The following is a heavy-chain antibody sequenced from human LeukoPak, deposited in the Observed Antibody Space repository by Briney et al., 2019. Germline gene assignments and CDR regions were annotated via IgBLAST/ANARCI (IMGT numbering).Heavy chain of an antibody. CDR2: IYYTGST. J-gene: IGHJ5*02. CDR3: ARATTGEPYSWFDP. V-gene: IGHV4-59*01. Sequence: SETLSLTCTVPGGSISSYYWSWTRQPPGKGLEWIGYIYYTGSTNYNPSLRSRVTISVDTSKNQFSLKLSSVTAADTAVYYCARATTGEPYSWFDPWGQGTLVTVSS. CDR1: GGSISSYY. D-gene: IGHD7-27*01.